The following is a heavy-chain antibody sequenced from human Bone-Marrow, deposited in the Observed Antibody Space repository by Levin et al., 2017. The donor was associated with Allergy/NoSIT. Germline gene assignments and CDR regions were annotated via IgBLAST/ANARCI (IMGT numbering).Heavy chain of an antibody. V-gene: IGHV3-23*01. CDR2: MSVSGGST. CDR3: AKSKQGLIRLIDY. CDR1: GFTFSSYA. D-gene: IGHD6-19*01. J-gene: IGHJ4*02. Sequence: RAGGSLRLSCAASGFTFSSYAMTWVRQAPGKGLDWVSSMSVSGGSTYYADSVKGRFTISRDNSKNTLYMQMNSLRADDTAVYYCAKSKQGLIRLIDYWGQGTLVTVSS.